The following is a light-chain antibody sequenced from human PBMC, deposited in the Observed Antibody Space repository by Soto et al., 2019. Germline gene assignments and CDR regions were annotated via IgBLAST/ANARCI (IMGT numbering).Light chain of an antibody. J-gene: IGKJ1*01. Sequence: EVVMTQSPATLSVSPGERVTLSCRASQSVGDNLAWYQQKPGQPPRLLIYNAIARATAITGRFSGSGTGTEFTLTISSLQSEDFAVYYCQQYSKWPRAFGPGRRVEI. CDR2: NAI. CDR3: QQYSKWPRA. CDR1: QSVGDN. V-gene: IGKV3-15*01.